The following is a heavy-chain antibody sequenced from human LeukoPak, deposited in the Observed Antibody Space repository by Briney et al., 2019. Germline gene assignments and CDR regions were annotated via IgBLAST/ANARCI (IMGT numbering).Heavy chain of an antibody. J-gene: IGHJ4*02. V-gene: IGHV3-23*01. D-gene: IGHD2-2*01. Sequence: GGSLRLSCAASGFTFSSYAMTWVRQAPGKGLEWVSAVSGSGDTTYYADSVQGRFSISRDNSKNTLYVQMNSLSAEDTAIYYCAKGPVVPMATYFFDFWGPGTLVIVSS. CDR3: AKGPVVPMATYFFDF. CDR1: GFTFSSYA. CDR2: VSGSGDTT.